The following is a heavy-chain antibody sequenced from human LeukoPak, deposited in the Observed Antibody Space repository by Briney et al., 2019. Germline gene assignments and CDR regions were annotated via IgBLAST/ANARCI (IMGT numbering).Heavy chain of an antibody. V-gene: IGHV3-23*01. J-gene: IGHJ2*01. CDR3: AKIIAVGRWHFDL. Sequence: GGTLRLSCAASGFTFSSYGMSWVRQAPGKGLEWVSAISGSGGSTYYADSVKGRFTISRDNSKNTLYLQMNSLRAEDTAIYYCAKIIAVGRWHFDLWGRGTLLSVSS. CDR1: GFTFSSYG. D-gene: IGHD6-19*01. CDR2: ISGSGGST.